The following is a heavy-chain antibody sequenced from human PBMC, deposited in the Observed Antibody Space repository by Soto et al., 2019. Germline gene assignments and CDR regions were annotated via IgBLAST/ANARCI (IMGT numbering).Heavy chain of an antibody. CDR3: AREGTMVRGNNWFDP. V-gene: IGHV4-59*12. CDR1: GGSISSYY. CDR2: IYYSGST. J-gene: IGHJ5*02. Sequence: SETLSLTCTVSGGSISSYYWSWIRQPPGKGLEWIGEIYYSGSTNYNPSLKSRVTISVDKSKNQFSLKLSSVTAADTAVYYCAREGTMVRGNNWFDPWGQGTLVTVSS. D-gene: IGHD3-10*01.